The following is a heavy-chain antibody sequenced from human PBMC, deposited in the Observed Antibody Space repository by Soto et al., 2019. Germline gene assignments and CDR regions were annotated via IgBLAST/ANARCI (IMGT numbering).Heavy chain of an antibody. J-gene: IGHJ4*02. Sequence: ASVKVSCKASGYTFTSFYMHWVRQAPGQGLDWMGIINPSGGSTSYAQKFQGRVTMTRDTSTSTVYMELSSLRSEDTAVYYCVRAGGWCILSGYSRYYFDYWGQGTLVTVSS. V-gene: IGHV1-46*01. CDR2: INPSGGST. CDR1: GYTFTSFY. D-gene: IGHD3-9*01. CDR3: VRAGGWCILSGYSRYYFDY.